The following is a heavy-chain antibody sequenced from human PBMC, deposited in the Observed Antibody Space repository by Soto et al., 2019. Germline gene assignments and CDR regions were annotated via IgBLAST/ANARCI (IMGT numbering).Heavy chain of an antibody. D-gene: IGHD5-18*01. CDR2: IIPIFGTA. J-gene: IGHJ3*02. CDR1: GYTFIRYP. CDR3: ATRGYSYAPDAFDI. Sequence: ASVKVSCTASGYTFIRYPLHWVRQAPGQGLEWMGGIIPIFGTANYAQKFQGRVTITADESTSTAYMELSSLRSEDTAVYYCATRGYSYAPDAFDIWGQGTMVTVSS. V-gene: IGHV1-69*13.